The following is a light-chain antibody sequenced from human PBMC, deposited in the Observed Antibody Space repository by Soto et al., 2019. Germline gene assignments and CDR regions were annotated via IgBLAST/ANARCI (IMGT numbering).Light chain of an antibody. CDR3: CSYAGTYTVV. CDR2: EVS. J-gene: IGLJ2*01. V-gene: IGLV2-11*01. CDR1: SSDVGDYNY. Sequence: SALTQPRSVSGSPGQSVTISCTGTSSDVGDYNYVSWYQQHPGKAPKFIIYEVSKRPSGVPDRFSGSKSGNTASLTISGLQAEDEADYYCCSYAGTYTVVFGGGTKLTV.